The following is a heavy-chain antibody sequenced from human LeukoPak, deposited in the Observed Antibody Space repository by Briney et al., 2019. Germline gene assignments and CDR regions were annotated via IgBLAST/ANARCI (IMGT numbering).Heavy chain of an antibody. CDR3: AKDLVSGYSSGWYDAVFDY. J-gene: IGHJ4*02. Sequence: GESLRLSCAASGFTFSSYAMSWVRQAPGKGLEWVSAISGSGGSTYYADSVKGRFTISRDNSKNTLYLQMNSLRAEDTAVYYCAKDLVSGYSSGWYDAVFDYWGQGTLVTVSS. CDR2: ISGSGGST. CDR1: GFTFSSYA. D-gene: IGHD6-19*01. V-gene: IGHV3-23*01.